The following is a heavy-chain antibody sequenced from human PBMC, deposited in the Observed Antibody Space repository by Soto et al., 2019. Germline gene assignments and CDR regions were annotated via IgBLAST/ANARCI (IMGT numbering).Heavy chain of an antibody. Sequence: GGSLRLSCAASGFTFSTYAMSWVRQAPGKGLEWVSSISGNAGSTYYADSVKGRFTISRDNSKNTLYLQMNSLRAEDTAVYYCAKYICSSTTCWKLFGWFDPRGQGTLVTVSS. V-gene: IGHV3-23*01. CDR3: AKYICSSTTCWKLFGWFDP. D-gene: IGHD2-2*01. CDR2: ISGNAGST. J-gene: IGHJ5*02. CDR1: GFTFSTYA.